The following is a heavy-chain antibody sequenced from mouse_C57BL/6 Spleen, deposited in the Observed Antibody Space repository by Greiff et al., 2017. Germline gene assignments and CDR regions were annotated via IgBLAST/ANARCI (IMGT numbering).Heavy chain of an antibody. CDR1: GFTFSSYA. CDR3: ARVGDYGSSYGDY. D-gene: IGHD1-1*01. J-gene: IGHJ2*01. CDR2: ISDGGSYT. V-gene: IGHV5-4*01. Sequence: EVQGVESGGGLVKPGGSLKLSCAASGFTFSSYAMSWVRQTPEKRLAWVATISDGGSYTYYPDNVKGRFTISRDNAKNNLYLQMSHLKSEDTAMYYCARVGDYGSSYGDYWGQGTTLTVSS.